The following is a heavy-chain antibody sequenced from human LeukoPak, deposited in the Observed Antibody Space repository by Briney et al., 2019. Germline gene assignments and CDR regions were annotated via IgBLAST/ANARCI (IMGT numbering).Heavy chain of an antibody. J-gene: IGHJ5*02. Sequence: GSSVKVSCKAPGGTFSSYAISWVRQAPGQGLEWMGRIIPILGIANYAQKFQGRVTITADKSTSTAYMELSSLRSEDTAVYYCASDPVVTAIPEWFDPWGQGTLVTVSS. CDR3: ASDPVVTAIPEWFDP. CDR1: GGTFSSYA. V-gene: IGHV1-69*04. D-gene: IGHD2-21*02. CDR2: IIPILGIA.